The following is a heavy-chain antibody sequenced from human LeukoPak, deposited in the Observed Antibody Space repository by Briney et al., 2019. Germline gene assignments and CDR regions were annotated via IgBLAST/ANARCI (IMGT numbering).Heavy chain of an antibody. CDR2: IYYSGNT. V-gene: IGHV4-39*07. CDR1: GGSIRSTTYY. CDR3: ARSKDILTGYCFDY. J-gene: IGHJ4*02. D-gene: IGHD3-9*01. Sequence: SETLSLTCSVSGGSIRSTTYYWGWIRQPPGKGLEWIGSIYYSGNTYYSPSLMSRVTISVDTSKNQFSLNLSSVTAADTAVYYCARSKDILTGYCFDYWGQGTLVTVSS.